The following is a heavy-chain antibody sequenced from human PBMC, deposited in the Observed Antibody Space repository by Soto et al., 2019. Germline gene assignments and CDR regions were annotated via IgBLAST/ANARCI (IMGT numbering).Heavy chain of an antibody. D-gene: IGHD3-22*01. Sequence: GGSLRLSCTASGFTFGDYALSWFRQAPGRGLEWVGFIRSKTYGGTIEYAASVKGRFTISRDDSKRITYLQMNGLKTEDTAVYYCTGDTSGYYYASAIDYWGQGTLVTVSS. CDR3: TGDTSGYYYASAIDY. J-gene: IGHJ4*02. V-gene: IGHV3-49*03. CDR1: GFTFGDYA. CDR2: IRSKTYGGTI.